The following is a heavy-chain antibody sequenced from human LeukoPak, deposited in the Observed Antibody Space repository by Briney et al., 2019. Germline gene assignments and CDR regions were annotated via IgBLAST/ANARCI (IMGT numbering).Heavy chain of an antibody. Sequence: GGSLRLSCAASGFTFSSYAMHWVRQAPGKGLEWVAVISYDGSNKYYADSVKGRFPISRDNSKNTLYLQMNSLRAEDTAVYYCAKSHVIAANIFDYWGQGTLVTVSS. CDR2: ISYDGSNK. CDR3: AKSHVIAANIFDY. V-gene: IGHV3-30-3*01. D-gene: IGHD2-15*01. CDR1: GFTFSSYA. J-gene: IGHJ4*02.